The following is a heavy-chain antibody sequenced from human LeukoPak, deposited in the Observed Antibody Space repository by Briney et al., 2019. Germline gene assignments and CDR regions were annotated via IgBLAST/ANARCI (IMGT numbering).Heavy chain of an antibody. D-gene: IGHD1-26*01. CDR1: GFTFSNYA. CDR3: AKEPGEGGSAFDY. Sequence: GGSLRLSCAASGFTFSNYAMTWVRQAPGKGLECVSVISGSGDATNYADSVKGRFTISRDNSKSTLYVQMSSLTIEDTAVYYCAKEPGEGGSAFDYWGQGTLVTVYS. V-gene: IGHV3-23*01. CDR2: ISGSGDAT. J-gene: IGHJ4*02.